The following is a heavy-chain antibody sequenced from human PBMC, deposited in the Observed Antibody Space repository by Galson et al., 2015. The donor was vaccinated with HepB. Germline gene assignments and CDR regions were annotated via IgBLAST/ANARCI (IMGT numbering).Heavy chain of an antibody. V-gene: IGHV1-18*01. CDR3: ARAGKRFGGVISGRDY. D-gene: IGHD3-16*02. CDR1: GYTFTSYG. J-gene: IGHJ4*02. CDR2: ISAYNGNT. Sequence: ASVKVSCKASGYTFTSYGISWVRQAPGQGLEWMGWISAYNGNTNYAQKLQGRVTMTTDTSTSTAYMELRSLRSDDTAVYYCARAGKRFGGVISGRDYWGQGTLVTVSS.